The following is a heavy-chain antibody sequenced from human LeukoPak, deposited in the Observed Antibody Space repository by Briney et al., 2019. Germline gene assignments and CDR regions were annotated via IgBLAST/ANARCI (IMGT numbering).Heavy chain of an antibody. J-gene: IGHJ4*02. V-gene: IGHV3-21*01. D-gene: IGHD2-2*02. CDR2: ISSSSSYI. Sequence: GGSLRLSCAASGFTFSSYSMNWVRQAPGKGLEWVSSISSSSSYIYYADSVKGRFTISRDNAKNSLYLQMNSLRAEDTAVYYCARDPSDIVVVTAAIVEDYWGQGTLVTVSS. CDR1: GFTFSSYS. CDR3: ARDPSDIVVVTAAIVEDY.